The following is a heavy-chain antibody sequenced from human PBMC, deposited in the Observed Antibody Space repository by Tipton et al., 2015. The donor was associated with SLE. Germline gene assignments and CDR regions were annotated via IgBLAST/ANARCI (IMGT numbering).Heavy chain of an antibody. J-gene: IGHJ4*02. Sequence: LSCAVYGGSFSGYYWSWIRQPPGKGLEWIGEINHGGSTNYNPSLKSRVTISVDTSKNQFSLKLSSVTAADTAVYYCASVVDYWGQGTLVTVSS. D-gene: IGHD2-15*01. CDR2: INHGGST. V-gene: IGHV4-34*01. CDR3: ASVVDY. CDR1: GGSFSGYY.